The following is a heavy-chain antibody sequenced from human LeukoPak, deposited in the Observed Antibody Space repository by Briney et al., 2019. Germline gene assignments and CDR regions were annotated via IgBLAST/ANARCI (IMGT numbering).Heavy chain of an antibody. CDR1: GFTFSSYG. V-gene: IGHV3-23*01. CDR3: AKDQGITMVRGVIPYYFDY. J-gene: IGHJ4*02. CDR2: ISGSGGST. D-gene: IGHD3-10*01. Sequence: PGGSLRLSCAASGFTFSSYGMSWVRQAPGKGLEWVSAISGSGGSTYYADSVKGRFTISRDNSKNTLYLQMNSLRAEDTAVYYCAKDQGITMVRGVIPYYFDYWGQGTLVTVSS.